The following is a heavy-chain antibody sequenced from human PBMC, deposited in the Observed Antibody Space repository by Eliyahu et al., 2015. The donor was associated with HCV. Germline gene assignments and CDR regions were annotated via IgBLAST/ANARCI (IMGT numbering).Heavy chain of an antibody. V-gene: IGHV4-59*12. J-gene: IGHJ4*02. D-gene: IGHD3-22*01. CDR1: XGSISSYY. CDR3: ASRYYYDSSGYFL. CDR2: IYYSGST. Sequence: QVQLQESSPGLVKPSETLSLTCPVXXGSISSYYWSXIRXPPGKGLEWIGYIYYSGSTNYNPSLKSRVTISVDTSKNQFSLKLSSVTAADTAVYYCASRYYYDSSGYFLWGQGTLVTVSS.